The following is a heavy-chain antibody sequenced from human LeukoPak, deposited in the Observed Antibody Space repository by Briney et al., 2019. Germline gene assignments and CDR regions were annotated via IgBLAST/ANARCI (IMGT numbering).Heavy chain of an antibody. J-gene: IGHJ5*02. V-gene: IGHV4-34*01. CDR3: ARAPYYDFP. CDR1: GGSFSGYY. CDR2: INHSGST. Sequence: SETLSLTCAVYGGSFSGYYWSWIRQPPGKGLEWIGEINHSGSTNYNPSLKSRVTISVDTSKNQFSLKLSSVTAADTAVYYCARAPYYDFPWGQGTLVTVSS. D-gene: IGHD3-3*01.